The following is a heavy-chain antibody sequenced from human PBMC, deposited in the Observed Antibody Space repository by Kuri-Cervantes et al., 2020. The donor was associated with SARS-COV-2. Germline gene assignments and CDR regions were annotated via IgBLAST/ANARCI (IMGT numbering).Heavy chain of an antibody. V-gene: IGHV4-39*01. J-gene: IGHJ4*02. CDR1: GGSISSSSYY. CDR3: ARVKSVVTPDIDY. D-gene: IGHD4-23*01. CDR2: IYYSGST. Sequence: SETLSLTCTVSGGSISSSSYYWGWIRQPPGKGLEWIGSIYYSGSTYYNPSLKSRVTISVDTSKSQFSLKLSSVTAADTAVYYCARVKSVVTPDIDYWGQGTLVTVSS.